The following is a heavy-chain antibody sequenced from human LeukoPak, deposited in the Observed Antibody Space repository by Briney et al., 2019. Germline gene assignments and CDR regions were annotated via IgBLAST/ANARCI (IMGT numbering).Heavy chain of an antibody. CDR3: AREIGMGCSSTSCYVDWFDP. CDR1: GYTFTGYY. V-gene: IGHV1-2*02. D-gene: IGHD2-2*01. CDR2: INPNSGGT. Sequence: GASVKVSCKASGYTFTGYYMHWVRQAPGQGLERMGWINPNSGGTNYAQKFQGRVTMTRDTSISTAYMELSRLRSDDTAVYYCAREIGMGCSSTSCYVDWFDPWGQGTLVTVSS. J-gene: IGHJ5*02.